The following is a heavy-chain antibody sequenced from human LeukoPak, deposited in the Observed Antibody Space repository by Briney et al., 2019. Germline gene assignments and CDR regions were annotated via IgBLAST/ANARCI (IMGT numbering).Heavy chain of an antibody. CDR1: GFTFSSYG. CDR3: AKDSLVGATPVYYYYGMDV. D-gene: IGHD1-26*01. Sequence: GGSLRLSCAASGFTFSSYGMHWVRQAPGKGLEWVAVISYDGSNKYYADSVKGRFTISRDNSKNTLYLQMNSLRAEDTAVYYCAKDSLVGATPVYYYYGMDVWGQGTTVTVSS. J-gene: IGHJ6*02. CDR2: ISYDGSNK. V-gene: IGHV3-30*18.